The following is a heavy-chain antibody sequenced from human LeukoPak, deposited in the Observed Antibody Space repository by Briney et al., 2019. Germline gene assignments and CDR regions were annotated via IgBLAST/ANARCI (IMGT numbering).Heavy chain of an antibody. CDR3: VRGAGWLPDY. J-gene: IGHJ4*02. CDR2: ISYSGST. CDR1: GASLSSYY. V-gene: IGHV4-59*01. Sequence: SETLSLTCTVSGASLSSYYCSWIRQSPGKGLEWIGLISYSGSTKYNSSLESRVTISADTSKSQCSLKLSSVTAADAAVYYCVRGAGWLPDYWGQGTLVTVSS. D-gene: IGHD5-24*01.